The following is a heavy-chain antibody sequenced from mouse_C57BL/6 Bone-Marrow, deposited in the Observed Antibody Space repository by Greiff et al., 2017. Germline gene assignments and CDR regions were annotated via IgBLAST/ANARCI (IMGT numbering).Heavy chain of an antibody. V-gene: IGHV1-81*01. CDR1: GYTFTSYG. CDR2: IYPRSGNT. J-gene: IGHJ3*01. CDR3: ARSYSNYFWFAY. D-gene: IGHD2-5*01. Sequence: VQLQQSGAELARPGASVKLSCKASGYTFTSYGISWVKQRTGQGLEWIGDIYPRSGNTYYNEKFKGKATLTADKSSSTAYMELRSLTSEDSAVYFCARSYSNYFWFAYWGQGTLVTVSA.